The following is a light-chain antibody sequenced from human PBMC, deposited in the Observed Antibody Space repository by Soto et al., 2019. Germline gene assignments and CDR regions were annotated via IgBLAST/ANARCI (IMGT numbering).Light chain of an antibody. J-gene: IGKJ1*01. Sequence: IEMTEDLGCRRASVGDRVTITCRASQSISSYLNWYQQKPGKAPKLLIYAASSLQSGVPSRFSGSGSGTDFTLTISSLQPEDFETYYCQQSYSTPPTFGQGTKVDNK. CDR1: QSISSY. V-gene: IGKV1-39*01. CDR3: QQSYSTPPT. CDR2: AAS.